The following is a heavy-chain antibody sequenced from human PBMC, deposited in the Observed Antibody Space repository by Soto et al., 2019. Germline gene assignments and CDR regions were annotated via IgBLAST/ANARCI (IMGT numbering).Heavy chain of an antibody. D-gene: IGHD2-2*01. CDR3: ARDDCCSPSCYVY. Sequence: QVHLVESGGGVVQPGGSLRLSCAASGFFFGNFGMHWVRRAPGKGLEWVAAIQSDGSKKYYADSVKGRFTISRDNSKNTLDLQMDSLRAEDTGVYFCARDDCCSPSCYVYWGQGTPVTVSS. V-gene: IGHV3-33*01. CDR1: GFFFGNFG. CDR2: IQSDGSKK. J-gene: IGHJ4*02.